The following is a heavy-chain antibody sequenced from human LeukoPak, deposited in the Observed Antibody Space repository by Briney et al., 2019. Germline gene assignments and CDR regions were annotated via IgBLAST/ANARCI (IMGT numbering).Heavy chain of an antibody. CDR3: ARLYGNWFDP. CDR2: IYYSGST. J-gene: IGHJ5*02. CDR1: GGSISSYY. V-gene: IGHV4-59*01. Sequence: SETLSLTCTVSGGSISSYYWSWIRQPPGKGLEWIGYIYYSGSTNYNPFPKSRVTISVDTSKNQFSLELSSVTAADTAVYYCARLYGNWFDPWGQGTLVTVSS. D-gene: IGHD2-8*01.